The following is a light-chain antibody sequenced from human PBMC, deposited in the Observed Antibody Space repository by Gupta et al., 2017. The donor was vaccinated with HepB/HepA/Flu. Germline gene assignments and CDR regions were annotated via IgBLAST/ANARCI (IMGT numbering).Light chain of an antibody. CDR3: QQRSNCPLT. J-gene: IGKJ4*01. CDR1: QSVSSY. CDR2: DAS. V-gene: IGKV3-11*01. Sequence: EIVLTQSPATLSLSPRERATLSCRASQSVSSYLAWYPQKPGQAPRLLIYDASNRATGIPARFSGSWTGTHFTLAISTLVPEGFAVYYCQQRSNCPLTFGGGTKVEIK.